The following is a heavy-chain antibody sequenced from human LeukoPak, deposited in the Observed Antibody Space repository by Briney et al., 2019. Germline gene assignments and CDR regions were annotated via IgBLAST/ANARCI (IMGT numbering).Heavy chain of an antibody. CDR1: GGTFSSYA. J-gene: IGHJ4*02. V-gene: IGHV1-69*04. Sequence: GASVKVSCKASGGTFSSYAISWVRQAPGQGLEWMGRIIPILGIANYAQKFQGRVTITADKSTSTAYMELSSLRSEDTAVYYCARGSAAGLGNFNYWGQGTLDTVSS. CDR3: ARGSAAGLGNFNY. D-gene: IGHD6-13*01. CDR2: IIPILGIA.